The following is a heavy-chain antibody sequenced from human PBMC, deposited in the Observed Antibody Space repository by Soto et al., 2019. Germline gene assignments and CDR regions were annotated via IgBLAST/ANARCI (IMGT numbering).Heavy chain of an antibody. J-gene: IGHJ4*02. D-gene: IGHD1-26*01. CDR2: IYGGSST. CDR1: AFTVSSNY. V-gene: IGHV3-53*01. CDR3: AAKVGPIEFYFDY. Sequence: PGGSLRLSYTASAFTVSSNYMSWVRQAPGKGLEWVSSIYGGSSTYYADSVKGRFTMFMDSSKSTLYLQMDSLRVGDTAVYYCAAKVGPIEFYFDYWGQGALVTVSS.